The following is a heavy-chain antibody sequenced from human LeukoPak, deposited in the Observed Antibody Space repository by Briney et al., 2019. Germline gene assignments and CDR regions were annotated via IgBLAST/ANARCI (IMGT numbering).Heavy chain of an antibody. J-gene: IGHJ6*02. CDR1: GFTFSSWT. CDR3: PTFDWTPGYGMDV. V-gene: IGHV3-23*01. CDR2: ISGSGHNT. Sequence: PGGSLRLSCEASGFTFSSWTMSWVRQAPGKGLEWLSAISGSGHNTYYADSVKGRFTISRDNSKNTLCLQMNSLRIEDTAVYYCPTFDWTPGYGMDVWGQGTTVTVSS. D-gene: IGHD3-9*01.